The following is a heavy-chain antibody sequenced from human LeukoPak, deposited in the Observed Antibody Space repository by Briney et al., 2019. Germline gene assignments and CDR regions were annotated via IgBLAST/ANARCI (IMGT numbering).Heavy chain of an antibody. D-gene: IGHD1-1*01. CDR2: KYYDGNSGNT. CDR1: GGSISSYY. J-gene: IGHJ4*02. V-gene: IGHV4-59*01. CDR3: VRPESAGTKYRFDY. Sequence: SGTLPLTCTVSGGSISSYYWSWIRQTPGKGLEWIGYKYYDGNSGNTNYNPSLESRVTISVDTSKNHVSLNLTSVTAADTAVYYCVRPESAGTKYRFDYWGQGALVTVSS.